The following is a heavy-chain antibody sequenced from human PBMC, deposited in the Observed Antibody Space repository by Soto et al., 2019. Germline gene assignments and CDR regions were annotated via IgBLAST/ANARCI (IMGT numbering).Heavy chain of an antibody. J-gene: IGHJ4*02. V-gene: IGHV1-46*01. CDR1: GYTFTSYY. D-gene: IGHD6-13*01. Sequence: ASVKVSCKASGYTFTSYYMHWVRQAPGQGLEWMGIINPSGGSTSYAQKFQGRVTMTRDTSTSTVYMELSSLRSEDTAVYYCARDRKDSSSWYRYFDYWGQGTLVTVSS. CDR3: ARDRKDSSSWYRYFDY. CDR2: INPSGGST.